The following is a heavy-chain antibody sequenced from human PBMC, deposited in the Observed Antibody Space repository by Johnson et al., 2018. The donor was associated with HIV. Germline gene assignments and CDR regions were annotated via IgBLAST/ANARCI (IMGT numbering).Heavy chain of an antibody. Sequence: QVQVVESGGGVVQSGKSLRLSCAASGFTFSTYPMHWVRQAPGKGLEWVALMSYDGSNKYYADSVKGRFTISRDNSKNTLYLQMNSLRSEDTAGYYCARDRGRQLKLGAFDIWGQGTMVTVSS. CDR2: MSYDGSNK. CDR1: GFTFSTYP. V-gene: IGHV3-30*14. D-gene: IGHD6-13*01. CDR3: ARDRGRQLKLGAFDI. J-gene: IGHJ3*02.